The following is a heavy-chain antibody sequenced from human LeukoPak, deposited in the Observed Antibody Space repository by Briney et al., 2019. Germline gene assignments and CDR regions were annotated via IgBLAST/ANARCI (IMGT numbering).Heavy chain of an antibody. J-gene: IGHJ4*02. CDR1: GGSISSSSSY. Sequence: AETLSLTCTVSGGSISSSSSYWGWIRQPPGKGLEWVGSSYGSGSSFDDPALNRLATISVDTSNNQFSLKLSSWTAADTAVYYCARHRSGWLQSSFDYWGQGTMVTASS. CDR2: SYGSGSS. D-gene: IGHD5-24*01. V-gene: IGHV4-39*01. CDR3: ARHRSGWLQSSFDY.